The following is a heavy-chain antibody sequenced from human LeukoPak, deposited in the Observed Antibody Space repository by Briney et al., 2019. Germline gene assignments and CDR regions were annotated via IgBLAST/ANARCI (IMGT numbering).Heavy chain of an antibody. Sequence: ASVKVSCKASGYTFSDYYIHWVRQAPGQGLEWMWRINPNSGVTNYAKNFQGRVTITRDTSISTASMELSSLRSDDTAVYYCARQSEPKGDYWGQGTLVTVSS. CDR2: INPNSGVT. CDR3: ARQSEPKGDY. V-gene: IGHV1-2*06. J-gene: IGHJ4*02. CDR1: GYTFSDYY.